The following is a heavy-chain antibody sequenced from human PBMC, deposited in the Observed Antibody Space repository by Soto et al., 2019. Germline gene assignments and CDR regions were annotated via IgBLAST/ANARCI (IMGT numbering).Heavy chain of an antibody. CDR1: GFTFSSYW. Sequence: EVQLVESGGGLVQPGGSLRLSCAASGFTFSSYWMHWVRQAPGTGLMWVSRIISDGPNRAYADSVKGRFTVPRDNAKNTLHLQMNSVRAEDTAVYYCARVLIAGDYVAVDIWRQGTTVTVSS. CDR2: IISDGPNR. J-gene: IGHJ3*02. D-gene: IGHD6-13*01. CDR3: ARVLIAGDYVAVDI. V-gene: IGHV3-74*01.